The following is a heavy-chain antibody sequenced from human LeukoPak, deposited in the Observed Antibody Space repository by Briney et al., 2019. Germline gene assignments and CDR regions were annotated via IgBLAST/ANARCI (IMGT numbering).Heavy chain of an antibody. CDR1: GFTSRSHW. D-gene: IGHD6-13*01. J-gene: IGHJ3*02. V-gene: IGHV3-7*01. Sequence: PGGSLRLSCAGSGFTSRSHWMSWVRHAPGKGLEWVATIEQDGSDKYYVDSVKGRFTISRDNAKNSIFLQMDSLRGDDMAVYYCVKGQRQLILDGFDIWGQGTTVTVYS. CDR3: VKGQRQLILDGFDI. CDR2: IEQDGSDK.